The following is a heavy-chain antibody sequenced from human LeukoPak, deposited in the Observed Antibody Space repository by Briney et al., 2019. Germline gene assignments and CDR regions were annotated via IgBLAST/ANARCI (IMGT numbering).Heavy chain of an antibody. V-gene: IGHV4-59*08. CDR1: GGSIRSYY. Sequence: PSETLSLTCTVSGGSIRSYYWSWIRQPPGKGLEWIGYIYYSGSTNYNPSLKSRVTISVATSKNQFSLKLSSVTAADTAVYYCARQGAGVPFDYWGRGTLVTVSS. CDR3: ARQGAGVPFDY. J-gene: IGHJ4*02. D-gene: IGHD3-10*01. CDR2: IYYSGST.